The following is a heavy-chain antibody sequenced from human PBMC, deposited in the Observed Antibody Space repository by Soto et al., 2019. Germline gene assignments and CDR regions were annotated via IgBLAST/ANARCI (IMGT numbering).Heavy chain of an antibody. J-gene: IGHJ6*02. CDR1: GCTFNSYA. CDR2: IIPIFGTA. D-gene: IGHD3-10*01. V-gene: IGHV1-69*13. Sequence: SVKVPCQASGCTFNSYAISWLRQSAGQGLEWMGGIIPIFGTANYAQKFQGRVTITADESTSTAYMELSSLRSEDTAVYYCARDEVRIAFGVYYYYGMDVWGQGTTVTVSS. CDR3: ARDEVRIAFGVYYYYGMDV.